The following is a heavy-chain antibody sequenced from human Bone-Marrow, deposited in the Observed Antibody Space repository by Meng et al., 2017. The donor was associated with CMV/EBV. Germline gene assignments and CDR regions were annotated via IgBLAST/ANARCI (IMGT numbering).Heavy chain of an antibody. CDR2: ISAYNGNT. V-gene: IGHV1-18*04. CDR3: ARDGDNAKMIVVVNDYYYYYGMDV. J-gene: IGHJ6*02. Sequence: ASVKVSCKASGYSFTDYYMHWVRQAPGQGLEWMGWISAYNGNTNYAQKLQGRVTMTTDTSTSTAYMELRSLRSDDTAVYYCARDGDNAKMIVVVNDYYYYYGMDVWGQGTTVTVSS. D-gene: IGHD3-22*01. CDR1: GYSFTDYY.